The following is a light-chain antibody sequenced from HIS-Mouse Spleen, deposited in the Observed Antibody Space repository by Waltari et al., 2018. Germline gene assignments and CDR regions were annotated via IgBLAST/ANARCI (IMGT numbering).Light chain of an antibody. CDR1: SSDVGRYNL. CDR2: EGS. CDR3: CSYAGSSTFEV. J-gene: IGLJ2*01. Sequence: QSALTQPASVSGSPGQSITISCTGTSSDVGRYNLVSWYQQHPGKAPKLMIYEGSKRPSVVSNRFSGSKSGNTASLTISGLQAEDEADYYCCSYAGSSTFEVFGGGTKLTVL. V-gene: IGLV2-23*03.